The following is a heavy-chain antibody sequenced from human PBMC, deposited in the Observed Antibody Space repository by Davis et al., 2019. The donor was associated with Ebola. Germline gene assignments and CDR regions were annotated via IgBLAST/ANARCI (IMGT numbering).Heavy chain of an antibody. CDR3: ARGGGGSRDYYYYGMDV. CDR2: INPSGGST. J-gene: IGHJ6*02. V-gene: IGHV1-46*01. CDR1: GYTFTGYY. D-gene: IGHD2-15*01. Sequence: AASVKVSCKASGYTFTGYYMHWVRQAPGQGLEWLGIINPSGGSTSYAQKFQGRVTMTRDTSTSTVYMELSSLRSEDTAVYYCARGGGGSRDYYYYGMDVWGQGTTVTVSS.